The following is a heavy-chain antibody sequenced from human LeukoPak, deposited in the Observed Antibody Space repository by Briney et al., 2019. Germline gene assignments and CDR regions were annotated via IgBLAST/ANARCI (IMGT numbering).Heavy chain of an antibody. CDR2: INPSGGST. D-gene: IGHD3-22*01. J-gene: IGHJ6*02. V-gene: IGHV1-46*01. CDR1: GYTFTSYY. CDR3: ATPLSSGPSYGMDV. Sequence: ASVKVSCKASGYTFTSYYMHWVRQAPGQGLEWMGIINPSGGSTSYAQKFQGRVTMTEDTSTDTAYMELSSLRSEDTAVYYCATPLSSGPSYGMDVWGQGTTVTVSS.